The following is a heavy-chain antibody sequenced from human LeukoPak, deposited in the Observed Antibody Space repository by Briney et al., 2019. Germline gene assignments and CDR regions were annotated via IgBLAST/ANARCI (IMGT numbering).Heavy chain of an antibody. Sequence: SETLSLTCAVYGGSFSGYYWSWIRQPPGKGLEWIGEINHSGSTYYNPSLKSRVTISVDTSKNQFSLKLSSVTAADTAVYYCARHGNCSGGSCYLRLFDYWGQGTLVTVSS. CDR2: INHSGST. CDR3: ARHGNCSGGSCYLRLFDY. V-gene: IGHV4-34*01. D-gene: IGHD2-15*01. J-gene: IGHJ4*02. CDR1: GGSFSGYY.